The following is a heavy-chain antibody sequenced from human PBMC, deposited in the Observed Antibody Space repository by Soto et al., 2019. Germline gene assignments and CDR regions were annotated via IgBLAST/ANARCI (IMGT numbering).Heavy chain of an antibody. CDR2: ISSSSSYI. CDR1: GFTFSSYS. J-gene: IGHJ6*03. Sequence: EVQLVESGGGLVKPGGSLRLSSAASGFTFSSYSMNWVRQAPGKGLEWVSSISSSSSYIYYADSVKGRFTISRDNAKNSLYLQMNSLRAEDTAVYYCAGGGSVAGYYYYYYYMDVWGKGTTVTVSS. V-gene: IGHV3-21*01. CDR3: AGGGSVAGYYYYYYYMDV. D-gene: IGHD6-19*01.